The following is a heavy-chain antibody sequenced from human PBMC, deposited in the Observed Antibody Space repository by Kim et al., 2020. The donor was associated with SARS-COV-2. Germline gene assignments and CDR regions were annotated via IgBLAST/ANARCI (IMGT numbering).Heavy chain of an antibody. CDR3: ATGLKYYYDSRLDY. D-gene: IGHD3-22*01. V-gene: IGHV1-24*01. J-gene: IGHJ4*02. Sequence: ASVKVSCKVSGYTLTELSMHWVRQAPGKGLEWMGGFDPEDGETIYAQKFQGRVTMTEDTSTDTAYMELSSLRSEDTAVYYCATGLKYYYDSRLDYWGQGTLVTVSS. CDR2: FDPEDGET. CDR1: GYTLTELS.